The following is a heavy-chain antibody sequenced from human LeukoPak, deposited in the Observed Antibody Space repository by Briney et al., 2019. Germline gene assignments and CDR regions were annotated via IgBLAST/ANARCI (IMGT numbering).Heavy chain of an antibody. CDR1: GYTFTSYD. J-gene: IGHJ4*02. Sequence: GASVKVSCKASGYTFTSYDINWVRQATGQGLEWMGWMNPNSGNTGYARKFQGRVTMTRNTSISTAYMELSSLRSEDTAVYYCARQSIVLMVYALDYWGQGTLVTVSS. CDR2: MNPNSGNT. D-gene: IGHD2-8*01. CDR3: ARQSIVLMVYALDY. V-gene: IGHV1-8*01.